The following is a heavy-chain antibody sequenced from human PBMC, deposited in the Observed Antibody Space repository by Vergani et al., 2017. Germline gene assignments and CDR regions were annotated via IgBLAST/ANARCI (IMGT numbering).Heavy chain of an antibody. CDR2: ISYDGSNK. V-gene: IGHV3-30*03. J-gene: IGHJ4*02. CDR3: ARDSIGQQLAFDY. D-gene: IGHD6-13*01. CDR1: GFTFSSYG. Sequence: VQLLESGGGLVQPGGSLRLSCAASGFTFSSYGMHWVRQAPGKGLEWVAVISYDGSNKYYADSVKGRFTISRDKSKNTLYLQMNSLRAEDTAVYYCARDSIGQQLAFDYWGQGTLVTVSS.